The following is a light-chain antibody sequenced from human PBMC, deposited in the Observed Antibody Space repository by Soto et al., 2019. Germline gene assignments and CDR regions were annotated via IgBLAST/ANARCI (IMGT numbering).Light chain of an antibody. CDR1: SSDVGNYKY. V-gene: IGLV2-14*01. Sequence: QSALTQPASVSGSPGQSITISCTGTSSDVGNYKYVSWYQQHPGKAPKLMIYEVSNRPSGVSNRFSGSKSGNTASLTISGLQAEDEADYYCSSYTSSFYVFGTGTKLTVL. CDR3: SSYTSSFYV. CDR2: EVS. J-gene: IGLJ1*01.